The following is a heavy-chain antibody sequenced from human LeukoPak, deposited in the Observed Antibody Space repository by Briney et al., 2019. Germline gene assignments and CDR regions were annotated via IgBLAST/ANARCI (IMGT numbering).Heavy chain of an antibody. CDR2: IYPNNGAT. V-gene: IGHV1-2*02. D-gene: IGHD3-10*01. CDR1: GYTFSGTGWY. Sequence: RASVTVSCKASGYTFSGTGWYLYWLRQAPGQGLECMGWIYPNNGATAYAQKFQGRVAMTRDTSITTAYMELSRLRPDDTAVYYCARDGPAQMVDFDYWGQGTLVTVSS. CDR3: ARDGPAQMVDFDY. J-gene: IGHJ4*02.